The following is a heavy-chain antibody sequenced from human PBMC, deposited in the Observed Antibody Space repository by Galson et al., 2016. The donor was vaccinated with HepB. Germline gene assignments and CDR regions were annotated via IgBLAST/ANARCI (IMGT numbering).Heavy chain of an antibody. J-gene: IGHJ5*02. CDR3: AHRRGSSGSDRSIYWFAP. Sequence: PALVKPTQTLTLTCTFSGFSLTTTGVGVGWARQSPGKALEWLALIYWDDEKRYKSSLKSRLTITKDTSKNQVILTLTDVDPVDTATYFCAHRRGSSGSDRSIYWFAPWGQGTLVTVSS. CDR1: GFSLTTTGVG. V-gene: IGHV2-5*02. D-gene: IGHD3-10*01. CDR2: IYWDDEK.